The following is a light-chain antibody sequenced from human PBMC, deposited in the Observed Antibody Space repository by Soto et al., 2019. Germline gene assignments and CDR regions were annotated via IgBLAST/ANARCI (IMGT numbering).Light chain of an antibody. J-gene: IGLJ2*01. CDR2: EVT. CDR3: SSYAGITNLV. Sequence: QSALTQPPSASGSPGQSVTISCSGTSSDVGGYNYVSWYQQYPGKAPKLMIYEVTKRPSGVPDRFSGSKSGNTASLTVSGLQAEDEAYYFCSSYAGITNLVFGGGTKLTVL. V-gene: IGLV2-8*01. CDR1: SSDVGGYNY.